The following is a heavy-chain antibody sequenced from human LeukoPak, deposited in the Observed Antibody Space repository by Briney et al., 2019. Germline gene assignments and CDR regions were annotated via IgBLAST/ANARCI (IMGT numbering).Heavy chain of an antibody. CDR2: IYHSGST. Sequence: PSETLSLTCTVSGYSISSGYYWGWIRQPPGKGLEWIGSIYHSGSTYYNPSLKSRVTISVDTSKNQFSLKLSSVTAADTAVYYCARVRKRDSSGCFDPWGQGTLVTVSS. V-gene: IGHV4-38-2*02. D-gene: IGHD6-19*01. CDR1: GYSISSGYY. CDR3: ARVRKRDSSGCFDP. J-gene: IGHJ5*02.